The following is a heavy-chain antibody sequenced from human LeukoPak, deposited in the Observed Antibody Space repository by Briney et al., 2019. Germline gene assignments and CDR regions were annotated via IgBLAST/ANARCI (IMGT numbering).Heavy chain of an antibody. V-gene: IGHV3-21*01. CDR3: ARAVYCGGDCWTLMGFDY. Sequence: ESGGSLRLSCAASGFTFSSYSMHWVRQDPGKGLEWVSFISSRSSYTYYADSVKGRFTISRDNAKNSLYLQMNSLRAEDTAVYYCARAVYCGGDCWTLMGFDYWGQGTLVTVSS. CDR1: GFTFSSYS. J-gene: IGHJ4*02. CDR2: ISSRSSYT. D-gene: IGHD2-21*02.